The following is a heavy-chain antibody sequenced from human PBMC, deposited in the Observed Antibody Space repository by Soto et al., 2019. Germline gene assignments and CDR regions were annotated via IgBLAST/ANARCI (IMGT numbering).Heavy chain of an antibody. CDR3: AKCITIFGVVTKGFDY. D-gene: IGHD3-3*01. Sequence: GGSLRLSCAASGFTFSSYAMSWVRQAPGKGLEWVSAISGSGGSTYYADSVKGRFTISRDNSKNTLYLQMNSLRAEDTAVYYCAKCITIFGVVTKGFDYWGQGTLVTVSS. J-gene: IGHJ4*02. V-gene: IGHV3-23*01. CDR1: GFTFSSYA. CDR2: ISGSGGST.